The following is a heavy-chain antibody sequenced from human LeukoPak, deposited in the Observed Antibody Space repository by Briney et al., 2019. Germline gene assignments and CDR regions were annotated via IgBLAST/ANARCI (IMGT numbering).Heavy chain of an antibody. CDR3: AKVGYYDSSGSFDY. V-gene: IGHV3-66*01. Sequence: GGSLRLSCAASGFTFSNAWMSWVRQAPGKGLEWVSVIYSGGSTYYADSVKGRFTISRDNSKNTLYLQMNSLRAEDTAVYYCAKVGYYDSSGSFDYWGQGTLVTVSS. D-gene: IGHD3-22*01. CDR2: IYSGGST. CDR1: GFTFSNAW. J-gene: IGHJ4*02.